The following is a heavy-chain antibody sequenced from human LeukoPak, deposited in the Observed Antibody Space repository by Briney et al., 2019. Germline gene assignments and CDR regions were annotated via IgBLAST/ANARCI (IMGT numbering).Heavy chain of an antibody. V-gene: IGHV3-23*01. CDR1: GFTFSSYA. J-gene: IGHJ5*02. CDR2: ISGSGGST. D-gene: IGHD2-15*01. CDR3: ARQGYCSRGSCYWSGWFDP. Sequence: GGSLRLSCAASGFTFSSYAMSWVRQAPGKGLEWVSAISGSGGSTYYADSVKGRFTISRDNSKNTLSLQMNSLRAEDTAVYYCARQGYCSRGSCYWSGWFDPWGQGTLVTVSS.